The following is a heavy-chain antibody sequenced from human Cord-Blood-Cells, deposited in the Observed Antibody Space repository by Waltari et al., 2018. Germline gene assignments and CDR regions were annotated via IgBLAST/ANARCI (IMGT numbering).Heavy chain of an antibody. CDR2: IYHSGST. CDR1: GHSISSGYY. J-gene: IGHJ4*02. D-gene: IGHD2-2*01. V-gene: IGHV4-38-2*02. Sequence: QVQLQESGPGLVKPSETLSLTCAVSGHSISSGYYWGWIRQPPGKRLEWIGSIYHSGSTYYNPSLKSRVTISVDTSKNQFSLKLSSVTAADTAVYYCARDRVVPAATVFDYWGQGTLVTVSS. CDR3: ARDRVVPAATVFDY.